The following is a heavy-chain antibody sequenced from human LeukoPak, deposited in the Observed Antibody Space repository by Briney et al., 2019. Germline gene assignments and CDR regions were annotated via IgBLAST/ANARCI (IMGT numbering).Heavy chain of an antibody. J-gene: IGHJ4*02. V-gene: IGHV3-48*02. D-gene: IGHD1-26*01. CDR3: ARDGGLVGASGAFDY. CDR2: ISSSSSTI. CDR1: GFTLSSYS. Sequence: GGSLRLSCAASGFTLSSYSMNWVRQAPGKGLEWVSYISSSSSTIYYADSVKGRFTISRDNAKNSLYLQMNSLRDEDTAVYYCARDGGLVGASGAFDYWGQGTLVTVSS.